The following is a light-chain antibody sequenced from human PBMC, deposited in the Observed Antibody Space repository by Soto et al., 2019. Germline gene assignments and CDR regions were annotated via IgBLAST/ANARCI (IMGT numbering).Light chain of an antibody. J-gene: IGKJ1*01. V-gene: IGKV3-20*01. CDR2: DGF. CDR1: QTVGNDY. Sequence: EIVLTQSPGTLSLSPGERSTLSCRSSQTVGNDYLAWYQQKPDQAPRLLIYDGFHRAAGIPDRFSGSGSGTDFTLTISRLEPEDFAVYYCQQYGSSGTFGQGTKVDI. CDR3: QQYGSSGT.